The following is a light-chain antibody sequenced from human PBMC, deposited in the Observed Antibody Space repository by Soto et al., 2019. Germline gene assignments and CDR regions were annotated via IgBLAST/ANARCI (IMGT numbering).Light chain of an antibody. CDR1: QSVSTN. CDR2: GAS. V-gene: IGKV3-15*01. CDR3: QQYSSSPS. J-gene: IGKJ5*01. Sequence: EIVMTHSPTTLSVSPGERATLSFSASQSVSTNLAWYQKKPGQVPSLLIYGASTRASGIPARFSGSGSGTEFTLTIGSLQSEDFAVYYCQQYSSSPSFGQGTRLEI.